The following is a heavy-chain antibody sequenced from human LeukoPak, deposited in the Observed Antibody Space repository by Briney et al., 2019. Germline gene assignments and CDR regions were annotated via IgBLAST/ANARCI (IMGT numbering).Heavy chain of an antibody. Sequence: GASVKVSCKASGGTFSDCAIAWVRQAPGQGPEWMGGIIPLLGTAAYAQRLQGRVTITADRSTSTVYMDLNRLKSDDTAVYYCARETYGGNSFDLWGQGTLVTVSS. CDR2: IIPLLGTA. J-gene: IGHJ4*02. V-gene: IGHV1-69*10. CDR1: GGTFSDCA. CDR3: ARETYGGNSFDL. D-gene: IGHD4-23*01.